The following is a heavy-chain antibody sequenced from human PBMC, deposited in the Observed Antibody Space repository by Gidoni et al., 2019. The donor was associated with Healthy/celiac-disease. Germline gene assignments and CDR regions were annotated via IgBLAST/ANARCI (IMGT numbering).Heavy chain of an antibody. J-gene: IGHJ4*02. V-gene: IGHV3-30*01. D-gene: IGHD2-2*02. CDR2: ISYDGSNK. Sequence: QVQLVESGGGVVQPGRSLRLPCAASGFTFRSYALHWVRQAPGKGLEWVAVISYDGSNKYYADSVKGRFTISRDNSKNTLYLQMNSLRAEDTAVYYCARDPGYCSSTSCYTPEWYFDYWGQGTLVTVSS. CDR3: ARDPGYCSSTSCYTPEWYFDY. CDR1: GFTFRSYA.